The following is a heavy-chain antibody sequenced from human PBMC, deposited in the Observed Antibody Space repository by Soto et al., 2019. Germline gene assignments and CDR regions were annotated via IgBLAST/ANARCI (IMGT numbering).Heavy chain of an antibody. V-gene: IGHV4-34*01. CDR2: INHSGST. CDR3: ARESIVVVPAAMRVLYWFDP. J-gene: IGHJ5*02. Sequence: SETLSLTCAVYGGSFSGYYWSGIRQPPWKGLEWIGEINHSGSTNYNPSLKSRVTISVDTSKNQFSLKLSSVTAADTAVYYCARESIVVVPAAMRVLYWFDPWGQGTQVTVYS. CDR1: GGSFSGYY. D-gene: IGHD2-2*01.